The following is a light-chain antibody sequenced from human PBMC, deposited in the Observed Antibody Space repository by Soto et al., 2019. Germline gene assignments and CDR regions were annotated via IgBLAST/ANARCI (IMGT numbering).Light chain of an antibody. CDR3: QQRGNLYT. CDR1: QSVGDY. V-gene: IGKV3-11*01. J-gene: IGKJ2*01. CDR2: DAS. Sequence: EIVLTQSPATLSLSLGERATLSCRASQSVGDYLAWYQQQPGQPPRLLISDASNRAASIPARFSGSGSGTDFPLTISSLEPEDFAVYYCQQRGNLYTFGQGTKLEIK.